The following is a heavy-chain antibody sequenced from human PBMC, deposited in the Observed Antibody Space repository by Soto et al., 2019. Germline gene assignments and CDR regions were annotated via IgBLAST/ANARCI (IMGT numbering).Heavy chain of an antibody. V-gene: IGHV3-23*01. CDR3: AKDVIGGKEWMLGIRHHYFDY. CDR1: GFTFSSYA. CDR2: ISGSGGST. Sequence: GGSLRLSCAASGFTFSSYAMSWVRQAPGKGLEWVSAISGSGGSTYYADSVKGRFTISRDNSKNTLYLQMNSLRAEDTAVYYCAKDVIGGKEWMLGIRHHYFDYWGQGTLVTVSS. J-gene: IGHJ4*02. D-gene: IGHD2-2*03.